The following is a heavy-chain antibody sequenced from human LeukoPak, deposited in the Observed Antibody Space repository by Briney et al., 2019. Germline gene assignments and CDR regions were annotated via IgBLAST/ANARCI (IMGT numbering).Heavy chain of an antibody. Sequence: SETLSLTCAVYGGSFSGYYWSWIRQPPGKGLEWIGEINHSGSTNYNPSLKSRVTMSVDTSKNQFSLKLSSVTAADTAVYYCARDSVAGLEFDYWGQGTLVTVSS. J-gene: IGHJ4*02. D-gene: IGHD4-23*01. CDR1: GGSFSGYY. V-gene: IGHV4-34*01. CDR2: INHSGST. CDR3: ARDSVAGLEFDY.